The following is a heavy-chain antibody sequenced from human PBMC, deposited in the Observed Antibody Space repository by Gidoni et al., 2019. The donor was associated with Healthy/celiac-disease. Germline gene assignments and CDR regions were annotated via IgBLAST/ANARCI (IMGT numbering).Heavy chain of an antibody. V-gene: IGHV2-70*15. Sequence: QVTLRESGPALVKPTQTLTLTCTFSGFSLSTSGMCVSWLRQPPGKALEWLARIDWDDDKYYSTSLKTRLTISKDTSKNQVVLTMTNMDPVDTATYYCARLAIVVVPAAHDRDYYYGMDVWGQGTTVTVSS. CDR1: GFSLSTSGMC. CDR3: ARLAIVVVPAAHDRDYYYGMDV. D-gene: IGHD2-2*03. CDR2: IDWDDDK. J-gene: IGHJ6*02.